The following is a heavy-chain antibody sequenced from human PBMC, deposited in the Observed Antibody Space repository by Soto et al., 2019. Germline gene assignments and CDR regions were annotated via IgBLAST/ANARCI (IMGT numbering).Heavy chain of an antibody. V-gene: IGHV3-48*02. CDR2: ISTSGRTT. D-gene: IGHD6-25*01. J-gene: IGHJ5*01. CDR3: ARDPYTSGWYDF. Sequence: GGSLRLSCAASGFSFSSYDMNWVRQAPGKGLEWVSYISTSGRTTYYADSVKGRFTISRDNAKNSLYLQMSSLRDEDTAAYYCARDPYTSGWYDFWSQGTLVTVSS. CDR1: GFSFSSYD.